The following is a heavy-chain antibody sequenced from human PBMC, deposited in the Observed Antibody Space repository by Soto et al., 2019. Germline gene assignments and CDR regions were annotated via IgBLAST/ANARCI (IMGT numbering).Heavy chain of an antibody. CDR2: ISHDERNK. CDR1: GFTFSTSG. V-gene: IGHV3-30*03. Sequence: GGSLRLSCAASGFTFSTSGMHWVRQAPGKGLEWVAVISHDERNKYFADSVQGRFTISRDNSKNTLYLHLNSLRADDTAVYYCARDSGVPMVVEGVLAYYFDYWGQGTLVTVSS. D-gene: IGHD2-15*01. CDR3: ARDSGVPMVVEGVLAYYFDY. J-gene: IGHJ4*02.